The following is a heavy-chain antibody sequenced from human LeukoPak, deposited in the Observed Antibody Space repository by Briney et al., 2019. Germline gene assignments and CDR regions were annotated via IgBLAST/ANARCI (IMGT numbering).Heavy chain of an antibody. Sequence: GGSLRLSCAASGFTFSSYWMSWVRQAPGKGLEWVAFIRFDGSNKYYADSVKGRFTISRDNSKNTLYLQMNSLRAEDTAVYYCAKEQQPGYYFDYWGQGTLVTVSS. J-gene: IGHJ4*02. CDR1: GFTFSSYW. CDR2: IRFDGSNK. V-gene: IGHV3-30*02. CDR3: AKEQQPGYYFDY. D-gene: IGHD6-13*01.